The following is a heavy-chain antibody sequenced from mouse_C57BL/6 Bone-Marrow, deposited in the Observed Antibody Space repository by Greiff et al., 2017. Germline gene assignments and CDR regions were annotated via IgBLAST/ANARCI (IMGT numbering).Heavy chain of an antibody. J-gene: IGHJ1*03. CDR3: AQSLWYFEV. CDR1: GYAFTNYL. CDR2: INPGSGGT. Sequence: QVQLQQPGAELVRPGTSVKVSCKASGYAFTNYLIEWVKQRPGQGLEWIGVINPGSGGTNYNEKFKGKDTLTADKSSSTAYMQLSSLTSEDSAFYFCAQSLWYFEVWGTGTTVTVSS. V-gene: IGHV1-54*01.